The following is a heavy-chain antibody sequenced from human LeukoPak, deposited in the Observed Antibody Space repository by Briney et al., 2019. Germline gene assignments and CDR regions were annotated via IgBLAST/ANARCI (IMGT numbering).Heavy chain of an antibody. CDR3: ASGITGTGYLDY. V-gene: IGHV6-1*01. CDR1: GHSVSSNSAA. Sequence: RSQTLSLTCGISGHSVSSNSAAWHWIRQSPSRGLEWLGRTYYRSKWYNDYALSVKSRITISPDTSKNQSSLHLTSMTPEDTAVYYCASGITGTGYLDYWGQGTLVTVSS. CDR2: TYYRSKWYN. D-gene: IGHD1-20*01. J-gene: IGHJ4*02.